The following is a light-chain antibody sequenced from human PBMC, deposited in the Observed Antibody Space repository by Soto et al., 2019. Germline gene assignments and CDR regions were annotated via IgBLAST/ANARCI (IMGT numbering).Light chain of an antibody. Sequence: EIVLTQSPGTLSLSPGERATLSCRASQSVSSSYLAWYQQKPGQAPRLLIYGASSRATGIPDRFSGSGSGTDFTLTISRLEPEDFAVYYCQHYVRSPAFGGGTKVEIK. V-gene: IGKV3-20*01. CDR2: GAS. J-gene: IGKJ4*01. CDR3: QHYVRSPA. CDR1: QSVSSSY.